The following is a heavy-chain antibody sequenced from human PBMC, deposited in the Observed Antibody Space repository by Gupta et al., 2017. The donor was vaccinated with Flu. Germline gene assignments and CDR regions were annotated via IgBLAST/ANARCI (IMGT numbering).Heavy chain of an antibody. V-gene: IGHV3-30-3*01. CDR1: GFSFSSYA. CDR3: AGYGDFAS. CDR2: ISYDGGSI. J-gene: IGHJ4*02. Sequence: QEQLVESGGGVVQPGRSLRPSCASSGFSFSSYAMYWVRQAPGKGLEWVAVISYDGGSIDYADSVKGRFTISRDNSKNTLYLQMNSLRADDTAVYYCAGYGDFASWGQGALVTVSS. D-gene: IGHD4-17*01.